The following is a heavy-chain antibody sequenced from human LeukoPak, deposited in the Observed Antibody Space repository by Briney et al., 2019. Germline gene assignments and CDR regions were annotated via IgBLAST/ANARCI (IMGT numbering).Heavy chain of an antibody. V-gene: IGHV3-30*04. J-gene: IGHJ4*02. CDR2: ISYDGSNK. D-gene: IGHD1-26*01. CDR3: ARAVGAPVDY. Sequence: GGSLRLSCAASGFTFSSCAMHWVRQAPGKGLEWVAVISYDGSNKYYADSVKGRFTISRDNSKNTLYLQMNSLRAEDTAVYYCARAVGAPVDYWGQGTLVTVSS. CDR1: GFTFSSCA.